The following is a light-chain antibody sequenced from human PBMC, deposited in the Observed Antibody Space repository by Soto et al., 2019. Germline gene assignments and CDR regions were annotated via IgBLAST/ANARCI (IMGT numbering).Light chain of an antibody. Sequence: DVQMTQSPSSLSASIGDRVSIICRASESIRIHLNWYQQKPGKAPRLLIYAASRLQSGVPSRFSGTGSGTDFTLTISSLQPENFAIYYCQQTFGKPLVTFGQGTRLEIK. J-gene: IGKJ5*01. CDR1: ESIRIH. V-gene: IGKV1-39*01. CDR3: QQTFGKPLVT. CDR2: AAS.